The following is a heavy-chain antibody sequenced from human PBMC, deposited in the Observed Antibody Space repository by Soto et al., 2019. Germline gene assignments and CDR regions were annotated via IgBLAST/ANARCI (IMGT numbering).Heavy chain of an antibody. J-gene: IGHJ6*02. D-gene: IGHD2-21*02. CDR3: ARDPNVVVTATHYYYYYGMDV. Sequence: EVQLVESGGGLVQPGGSLRLSCAASGFTFSSYWMSWVRQAPGKGLEWVANIKQDGSEKYYVDSVKGRFTISRDNAKNSLYLQIKSLRAEDTAVYYCARDPNVVVTATHYYYYYGMDVWGQGTTVTVSS. V-gene: IGHV3-7*01. CDR1: GFTFSSYW. CDR2: IKQDGSEK.